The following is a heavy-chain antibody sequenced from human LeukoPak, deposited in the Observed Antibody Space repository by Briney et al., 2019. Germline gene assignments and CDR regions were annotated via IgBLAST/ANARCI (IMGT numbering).Heavy chain of an antibody. CDR2: ISGSGGST. V-gene: IGHV3-23*01. Sequence: GGSLRLSCAASGFTFSSYAMSWVRQAPGKGLEWVSAISGSGGSTYYADSVKGRFTISRDNSKNTLYLQMNSLRAEDTAVYYCAKLPSAHYYDSSGSDYFDYWGRGTLVTVSS. CDR1: GFTFSSYA. CDR3: AKLPSAHYYDSSGSDYFDY. J-gene: IGHJ4*02. D-gene: IGHD3-22*01.